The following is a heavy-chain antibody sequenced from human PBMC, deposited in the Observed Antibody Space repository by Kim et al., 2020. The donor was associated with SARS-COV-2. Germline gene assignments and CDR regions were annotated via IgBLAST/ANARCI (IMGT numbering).Heavy chain of an antibody. CDR1: GFTFSDYY. J-gene: IGHJ4*02. D-gene: IGHD6-13*01. Sequence: GGSLRLSCAASGFTFSDYYMSWIRQAPGKGLEWVSYIGSGGRTIYYADSVKGRFTISRDNAKNSLYLQMNSLRAEDTAVYYCARGIAAAGTAFDYWGQGTLVTVSS. CDR3: ARGIAAAGTAFDY. V-gene: IGHV3-11*01. CDR2: IGSGGRTI.